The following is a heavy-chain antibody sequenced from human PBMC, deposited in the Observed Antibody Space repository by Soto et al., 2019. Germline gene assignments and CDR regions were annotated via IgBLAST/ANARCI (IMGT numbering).Heavy chain of an antibody. V-gene: IGHV4-30-2*01. J-gene: IGHJ4*02. CDR1: GGSISSGGYS. Sequence: SETLSLTCAVSGGSISSGGYSWSWIRQPPGKGLEWIGYIYHSGSTYADSVKGRFTISRDNAKSTLYLQMNSLRAEDTGVYYCVRDDFGLGLDYWGLGTLVTVSS. CDR2: IYHSGST. CDR3: VRDDFGLGLDY. D-gene: IGHD1-26*01.